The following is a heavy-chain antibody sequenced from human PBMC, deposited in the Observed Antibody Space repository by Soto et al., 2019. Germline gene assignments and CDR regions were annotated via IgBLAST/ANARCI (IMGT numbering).Heavy chain of an antibody. V-gene: IGHV3-23*01. D-gene: IGHD2-8*01. J-gene: IGHJ4*02. CDR1: GFTFSRYA. Sequence: EVQLLESGGGLVQPGGSLRLSCAASGFTFSRYAMSWVRQAPGKGLEWVSAISGSGGSTYYAVYVKGRFTISRDNSKNTLYLQMNSLRAEDTAVYYCAKRGRYVLMVYAPEFDYWGQGTLVTVSS. CDR2: ISGSGGST. CDR3: AKRGRYVLMVYAPEFDY.